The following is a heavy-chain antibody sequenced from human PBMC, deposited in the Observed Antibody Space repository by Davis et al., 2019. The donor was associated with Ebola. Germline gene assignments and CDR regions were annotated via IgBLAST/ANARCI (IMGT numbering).Heavy chain of an antibody. CDR1: GFTLSRYW. CDR3: ARVYGSGAVFDY. Sequence: GESLKISCEASGFTLSRYWMYWVRQAPGKGLVCVSRINSDGAIITYADSVKGRFTISRDNAKNTLYLQMNSLRVEDTAVYYCARVYGSGAVFDYWGQGALVTVS. V-gene: IGHV3-74*03. CDR2: INSDGAII. D-gene: IGHD6-25*01. J-gene: IGHJ4*02.